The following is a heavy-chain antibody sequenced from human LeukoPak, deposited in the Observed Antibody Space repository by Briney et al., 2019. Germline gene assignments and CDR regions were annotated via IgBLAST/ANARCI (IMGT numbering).Heavy chain of an antibody. CDR1: GGSFSGYY. V-gene: IGHV4-34*01. D-gene: IGHD3-16*01. Sequence: SETLSLTCAVYGGSFSGYYWSWIRQPPGKGLEWIGSIYYSGSTYYNPSLKSRVTISADTSKNQFSLKLNSATATDTAVYYCARHYGPWGQGTLVTVSS. J-gene: IGHJ4*02. CDR2: IYYSGST. CDR3: ARHYGP.